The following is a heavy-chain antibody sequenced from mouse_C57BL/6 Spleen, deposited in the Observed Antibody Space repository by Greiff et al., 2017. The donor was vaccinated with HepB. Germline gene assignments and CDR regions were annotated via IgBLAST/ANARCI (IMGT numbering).Heavy chain of an antibody. J-gene: IGHJ2*01. CDR3: ARGDSSGYVHFDY. Sequence: VQLQQSGAELVKPGASVKLSCKASGYTFTSYWMHWVKQRPGRGLEWIGRIDPNSGGTKYNEKFKSKATLTVDKPSSTAYMQLSSLTSEDSAVYYCARGDSSGYVHFDYWGQGTTLTVSS. CDR1: GYTFTSYW. D-gene: IGHD3-2*02. V-gene: IGHV1-72*01. CDR2: IDPNSGGT.